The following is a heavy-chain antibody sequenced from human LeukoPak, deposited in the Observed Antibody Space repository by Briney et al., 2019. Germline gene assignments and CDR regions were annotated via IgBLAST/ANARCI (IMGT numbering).Heavy chain of an antibody. J-gene: IGHJ5*02. CDR1: GYTFTGYY. CDR2: INPNSGGT. V-gene: IGHV1-2*06. D-gene: IGHD3-9*01. Sequence: ASVTVSFTASGYTFTGYYMHWVRQAPGQGLEWMGRINPNSGGTNYAQKFQGRVTMTRDTSISTAYMELSRLRSDDTAVYYCASADRDGYFDFSWGQGTLVTVSS. CDR3: ASADRDGYFDFS.